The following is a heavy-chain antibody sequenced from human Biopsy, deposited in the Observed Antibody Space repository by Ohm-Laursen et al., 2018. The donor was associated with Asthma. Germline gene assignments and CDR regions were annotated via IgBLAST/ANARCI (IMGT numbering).Heavy chain of an antibody. D-gene: IGHD6-19*01. CDR2: IMTVFGTT. Sequence: SVKVSCKAPGGTFSNFAIGWVRQAPGQGLEWLGGIMTVFGTTNYAQKFQGRVTITADESTSTAYMEVTSLRSEDTAIYYCARCQVGYSSGWSLLLKKIYYSGMDVWGQGTAVTVSS. CDR3: ARCQVGYSSGWSLLLKKIYYSGMDV. V-gene: IGHV1-69*13. J-gene: IGHJ6*02. CDR1: GGTFSNFA.